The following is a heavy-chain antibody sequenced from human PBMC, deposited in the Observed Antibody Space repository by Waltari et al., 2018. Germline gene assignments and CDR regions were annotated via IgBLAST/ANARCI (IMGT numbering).Heavy chain of an antibody. CDR3: ARGGIAARPEGDWFDP. CDR1: GYTFTGYY. J-gene: IGHJ5*02. Sequence: QVQLVQSGAEVKKPGASVKVSCKASGYTFTGYYMHWVRQAPGQGLEWMGRINPNSGGTNYAQKFQGRVTMTRDTSISTAYMELSRLRSDDTAVYYCARGGIAARPEGDWFDPWGQGTLVTVSS. D-gene: IGHD6-6*01. V-gene: IGHV1-2*06. CDR2: INPNSGGT.